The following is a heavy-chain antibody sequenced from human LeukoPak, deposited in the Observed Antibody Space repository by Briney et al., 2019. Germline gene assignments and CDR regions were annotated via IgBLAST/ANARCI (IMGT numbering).Heavy chain of an antibody. V-gene: IGHV4-39*01. Sequence: SETLSLTCTVSGGSISSNSYYWGWIRQPPGKGLEWIGSIYYSGSTYYNPSLKSRVTISVDTSKNQFSLKLSSVTAADTAVYYCARLGGYYGSGKLDYWGQGTLVTVSS. J-gene: IGHJ4*02. CDR1: GGSISSNSYY. D-gene: IGHD3-10*01. CDR3: ARLGGYYGSGKLDY. CDR2: IYYSGST.